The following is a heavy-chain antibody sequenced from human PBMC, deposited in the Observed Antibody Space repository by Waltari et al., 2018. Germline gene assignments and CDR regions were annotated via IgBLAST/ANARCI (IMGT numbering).Heavy chain of an antibody. D-gene: IGHD6-19*01. CDR2: ISPYNDDK. Sequence: QVQLLQSGSDLKKPGASVKVSCRASGYNFGVYGISWVRQAPGQGLEWMGWISPYNDDKRYAQKFQGRLTMTTDTSTRTAYMQLRSLRSDDTAVYYCARDYWTTGSGRHLSFMDVWGKGTTVIISS. CDR1: GYNFGVYG. V-gene: IGHV1-18*01. CDR3: ARDYWTTGSGRHLSFMDV. J-gene: IGHJ6*03.